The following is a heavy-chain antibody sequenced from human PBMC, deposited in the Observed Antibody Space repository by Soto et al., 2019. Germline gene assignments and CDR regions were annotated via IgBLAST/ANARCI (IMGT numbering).Heavy chain of an antibody. CDR1: GGSISSSSYY. D-gene: IGHD6-19*01. V-gene: IGHV4-39*01. J-gene: IGHJ4*02. Sequence: SETLSLTCTVSGGSISSSSYYWGWIRQPPGKGLEWIGSIYYSGSTYYNPSLKSRVTISVDTSKNQFSLKLSSVTAADTAVYYCARLRSGWYVHGDYWGQGTLVTVSS. CDR3: ARLRSGWYVHGDY. CDR2: IYYSGST.